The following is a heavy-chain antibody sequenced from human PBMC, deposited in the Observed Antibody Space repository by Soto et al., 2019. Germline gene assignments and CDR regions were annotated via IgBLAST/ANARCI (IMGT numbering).Heavy chain of an antibody. V-gene: IGHV3-23*01. J-gene: IGHJ3*02. CDR1: GFTFSSYA. Sequence: PGGSLRLSCAASGFTFSSYAMSWVRQAPGKGLEWVSAISGSGGSTYYADSVKGRFTISRDNSKNTLYLQMNSLRAEDTAVYYCAKDWKDVWVVDAFDIWGQGTMVTVPS. CDR3: AKDWKDVWVVDAFDI. CDR2: ISGSGGST. D-gene: IGHD1-1*01.